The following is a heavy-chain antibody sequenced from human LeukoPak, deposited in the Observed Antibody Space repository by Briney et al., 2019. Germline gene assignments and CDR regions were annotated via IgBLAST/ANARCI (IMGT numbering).Heavy chain of an antibody. J-gene: IGHJ3*02. CDR1: GFTFSSYW. D-gene: IGHD5/OR15-5a*01. V-gene: IGHV3-74*01. CDR2: INSDGSST. CDR3: ARNGLYDAFDI. Sequence: GGSLRLSCAASGFTFSSYWMHWVRQAPGKGLVWVSRINSDGSSTSYADSVKGRFTISRDNAQNTLYLQMNSLRAEDTAVYYCARNGLYDAFDIWGQGTMVTVSS.